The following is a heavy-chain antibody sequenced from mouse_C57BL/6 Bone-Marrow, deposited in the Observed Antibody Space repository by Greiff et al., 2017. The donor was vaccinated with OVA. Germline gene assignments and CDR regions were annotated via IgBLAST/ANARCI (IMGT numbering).Heavy chain of an antibody. V-gene: IGHV1-64*01. Sequence: VQLQQPGAELVKPGASVQLSCKASGYTFTSYWMHWVKQRPGQGLAWIGMIHPNSGSTNYTEKFKSKATLTVDKSSSTAYMQLSRLTSEDSAVYYCARLGLRQGVDYWGQGTTLTVSS. D-gene: IGHD2-4*01. CDR1: GYTFTSYW. CDR2: IHPNSGST. CDR3: ARLGLRQGVDY. J-gene: IGHJ2*01.